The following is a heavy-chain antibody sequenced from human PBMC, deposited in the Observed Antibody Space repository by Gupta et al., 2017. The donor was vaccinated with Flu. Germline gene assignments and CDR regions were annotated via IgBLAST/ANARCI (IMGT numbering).Heavy chain of an antibody. CDR2: IRHSGST. V-gene: IGHV4-34*01. CDR3: AGYQLLYRFDP. CDR1: GGSFSGYY. J-gene: IGHJ5*02. Sequence: QVQLQQWGAGLLKPSETLSLTCAVDGGSFSGYYWSWIRQPPGKGLAWIGEIRHSGSTNYNPSLKSRVTISADPSKRQFSLTLSSVTAADTAVYYCAGYQLLYRFDPWGQGTLVTVSS. D-gene: IGHD2-2*02.